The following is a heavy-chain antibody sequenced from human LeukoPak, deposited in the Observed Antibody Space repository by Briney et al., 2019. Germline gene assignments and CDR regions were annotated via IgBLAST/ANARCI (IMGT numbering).Heavy chain of an antibody. CDR3: ARADGTIYYFDS. J-gene: IGHJ4*02. V-gene: IGHV4-31*03. D-gene: IGHD3-10*01. Sequence: SQTLSLTCTVSGGSISSRAYYWSWLRQHPGKGPEWIGYIYYSGSTYSNPSPKSRVITSLNTSKTQFSLKLSTVTAANTAVYYCARADGTIYYFDSWGQGTVVTASS. CDR2: IYYSGST. CDR1: GGSISSRAYY.